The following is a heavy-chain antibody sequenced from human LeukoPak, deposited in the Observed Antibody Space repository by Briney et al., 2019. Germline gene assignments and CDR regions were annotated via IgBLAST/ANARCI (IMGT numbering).Heavy chain of an antibody. CDR1: GYXFTGYY. Sequence: ASVKVSCKASGYXFTGYYIHWVRQAPGQGLEWMGWINPNSGGTNYAQKFQGRVTMTRDTSISTAYMELSRLRSDDTAVYYCARDSYYDYVWSNWGQGTLVTVSS. J-gene: IGHJ4*02. D-gene: IGHD3-16*01. CDR3: ARDSYYDYVWSN. CDR2: INPNSGGT. V-gene: IGHV1-2*02.